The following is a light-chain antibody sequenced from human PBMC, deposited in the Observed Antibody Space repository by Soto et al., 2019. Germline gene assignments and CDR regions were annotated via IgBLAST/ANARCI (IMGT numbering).Light chain of an antibody. J-gene: IGKJ4*01. CDR3: QHYDHLPPLS. Sequence: EIQMTQSPSSLSASVGDRVTITCQASQDIKNYLNWYQQKPGKAPNLLIYDASNLKTGVPSRFSGSGSGTHFTCTISSLQPEDIATYYCQHYDHLPPLSCGGGTKVEIK. CDR2: DAS. V-gene: IGKV1-33*01. CDR1: QDIKNY.